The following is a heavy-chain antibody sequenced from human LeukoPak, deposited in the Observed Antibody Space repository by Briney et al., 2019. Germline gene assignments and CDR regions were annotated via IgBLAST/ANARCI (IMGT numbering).Heavy chain of an antibody. CDR2: INPSSGGT. CDR3: ARGRITMVRGVNY. Sequence: ASVKVSCKASGYTFTGYYMHWVRQAPGQGLEWMGWINPSSGGTNYAQKFQGRVTMTRDTSISTAYMELSRLRSDDTAVYYCARGRITMVRGVNYWGQGTLVTVS. V-gene: IGHV1-2*02. CDR1: GYTFTGYY. J-gene: IGHJ4*02. D-gene: IGHD3-10*01.